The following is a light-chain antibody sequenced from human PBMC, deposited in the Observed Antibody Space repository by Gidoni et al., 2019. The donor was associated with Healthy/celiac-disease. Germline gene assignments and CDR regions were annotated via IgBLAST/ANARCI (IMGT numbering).Light chain of an antibody. CDR2: GTS. CDR1: RSNIGAGYD. V-gene: IGLV1-40*01. J-gene: IGLJ2*01. CDR3: QSYDSSLSGYVV. Sequence: QSVLTQPPSVSGAPGQGVTIPCTGSRSNIGAGYDVHWYQQLPGTAPKLLIYGTSNRPSGVPDRFSGSKSGTSASLASTGLQAEDEADYYCQSYDSSLSGYVVFGGGTKLTVL.